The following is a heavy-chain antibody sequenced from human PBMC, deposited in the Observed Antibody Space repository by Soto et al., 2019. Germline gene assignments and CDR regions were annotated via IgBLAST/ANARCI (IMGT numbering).Heavy chain of an antibody. Sequence: QVQLQESGPGLVKPSETLSLTCSVSGGSISSSSAYWTWIRQTPGKGLEWLGSVYYSGMTDYNPSLNSRGSISVYTSKTRFSLNLNSVTAADTAVYYCSTWDDTGAWLSVWGQGTTVTVSS. CDR3: STWDDTGAWLSV. D-gene: IGHD1-1*01. J-gene: IGHJ6*01. V-gene: IGHV4-39*02. CDR2: VYYSGMT. CDR1: GGSISSSSAY.